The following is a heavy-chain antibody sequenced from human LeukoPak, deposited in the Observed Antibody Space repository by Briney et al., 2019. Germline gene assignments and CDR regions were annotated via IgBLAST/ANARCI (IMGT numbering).Heavy chain of an antibody. CDR1: GFTFSSYA. V-gene: IGHV3-9*03. D-gene: IGHD6-6*01. J-gene: IGHJ3*02. CDR3: AKTSSSAANAFDI. Sequence: GGSLRLSCAASGFTFSSYAMIWVRQAPGKGLEWVSGISWNSGSIGYADSVKGRFTISRDNAKNSLYLQMNSLRAEDMALYYCAKTSSSAANAFDIWGQGTMATVSS. CDR2: ISWNSGSI.